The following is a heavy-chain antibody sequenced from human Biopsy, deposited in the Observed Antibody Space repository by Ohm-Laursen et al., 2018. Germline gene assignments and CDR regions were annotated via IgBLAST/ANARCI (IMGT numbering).Heavy chain of an antibody. CDR3: VRGVDYYDPYHYYALDV. V-gene: IGHV4-34*01. CDR1: RDSISNYY. CDR2: INHSGRT. J-gene: IGHJ6*02. Sequence: SETLSLTCTVSRDSISNYYWTWIRQTPGKGLEWIGEINHSGRTNYNPSLKSRVTISVDTSKSQFSLKVRSVTAADTAVYYCVRGVDYYDPYHYYALDVWGQGTTVTVSS. D-gene: IGHD3-22*01.